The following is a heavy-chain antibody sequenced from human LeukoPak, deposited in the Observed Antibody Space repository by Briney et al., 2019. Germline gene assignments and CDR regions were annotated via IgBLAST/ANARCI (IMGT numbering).Heavy chain of an antibody. CDR1: GDSVTSYY. CDR3: ARERNDYGDHGGFDY. CDR2: IYYSGST. Sequence: SETLSLTCSVSGDSVTSYYWSWIRQPPGKGLEWIGYIYYSGSTNYNPSLKSRVTISVDTSKNQFSLKLSSVTAADTAVYYCARERNDYGDHGGFDYWGQGTLVTVSS. J-gene: IGHJ4*02. V-gene: IGHV4-59*02. D-gene: IGHD4-17*01.